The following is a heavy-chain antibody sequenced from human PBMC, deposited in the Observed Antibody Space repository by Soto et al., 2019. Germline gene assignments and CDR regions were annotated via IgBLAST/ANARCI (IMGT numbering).Heavy chain of an antibody. D-gene: IGHD3-10*02. CDR1: GFTFSSYG. CDR2: ISYDGSNK. J-gene: IGHJ4*02. CDR3: ANWDDACS. Sequence: QVQLVESGGGVVQPGRSLRLSCAASGFTFSSYGMHWVRQAPGKGLEWVAVISYDGSNKYYADSVKGRFTISRDKSKNTLYLQMNSLRAEDTAVYYCANWDDACSWGQVTLVTVSS. V-gene: IGHV3-30*18.